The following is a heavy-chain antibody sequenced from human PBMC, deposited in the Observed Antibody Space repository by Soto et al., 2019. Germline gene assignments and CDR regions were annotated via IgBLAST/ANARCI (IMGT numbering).Heavy chain of an antibody. Sequence: QVQLVQSGPEVKKPGSSVKVSCKASGGTFRNYPINWVRQAPGQGLEWMGSIFPLTDIPDYAQNFQARLTISADRSTSTAYMELNSLTSDDTAMYFCARGPLVVLKYFPSWGQGTLVTVSS. D-gene: IGHD2-2*01. V-gene: IGHV1-69*02. J-gene: IGHJ5*02. CDR2: IFPLTDIP. CDR3: ARGPLVVLKYFPS. CDR1: GGTFRNYP.